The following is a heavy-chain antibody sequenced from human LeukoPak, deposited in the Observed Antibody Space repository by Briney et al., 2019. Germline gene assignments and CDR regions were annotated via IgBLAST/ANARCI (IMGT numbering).Heavy chain of an antibody. CDR3: ARTLVVPAAKKGVGWFDP. CDR1: GGSMSSYY. J-gene: IGHJ5*02. CDR2: IYFTGST. V-gene: IGHV4-4*07. Sequence: PSETLSLTCTVSGGSMSSYYWSWIRQPAGKGLEWIGRIYFTGSTKYNPSLKSRVTMSVDMSKNQFSLKLSSVTAADTAVYYCARTLVVPAAKKGVGWFDPWGQGTLVTVSS. D-gene: IGHD2-2*01.